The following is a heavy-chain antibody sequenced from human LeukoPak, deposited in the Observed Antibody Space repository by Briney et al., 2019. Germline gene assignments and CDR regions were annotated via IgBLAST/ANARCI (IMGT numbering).Heavy chain of an antibody. CDR3: ARGGAYCGGDCYLDY. CDR1: GGSISRYY. D-gene: IGHD2-21*02. Sequence: SETLSLTCTVSGGSISRYYWNWIRQPAGKGLEWIGRIYTSGTTNYNPSLKSRVTMSVDTSKNQFSLKLSSVTAADTAVYYCARGGAYCGGDCYLDYWGQGNLVTVSS. J-gene: IGHJ4*02. V-gene: IGHV4-4*07. CDR2: IYTSGTT.